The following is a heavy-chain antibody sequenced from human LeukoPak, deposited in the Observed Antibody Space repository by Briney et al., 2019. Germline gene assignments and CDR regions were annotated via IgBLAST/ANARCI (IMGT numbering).Heavy chain of an antibody. CDR3: GRCRFSGTSCDFDS. CDR2: IKQDESQK. Sequence: GGSLRLSCVASGFTFSSSWMSWVRQAPGRGLEWVANIKQDESQKYYVDSVKGRFTVSRDNAKNSLYLQMNSLRAEDTAVYYCGRCRFSGTSCDFDSWGQGTLVIVSS. CDR1: GFTFSSSW. V-gene: IGHV3-7*03. J-gene: IGHJ4*02. D-gene: IGHD2-2*01.